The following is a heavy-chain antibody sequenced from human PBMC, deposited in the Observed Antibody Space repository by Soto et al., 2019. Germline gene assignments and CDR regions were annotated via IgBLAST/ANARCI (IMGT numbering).Heavy chain of an antibody. CDR2: ISSSSGYI. J-gene: IGHJ4*02. CDR3: AKATGDYYDASGADY. V-gene: IGHV3-21*01. CDR1: GFTFSSYS. Sequence: EVQLVESGGGLVKPGGSLRLSCTASGFTFSSYSMNWVRQAPGKGLEWVSSISSSSGYIYYADSVKGRFTISGDNAKNSLYLRMNSLRAEDTAVYYCAKATGDYYDASGADYWGQGTLVTVSS. D-gene: IGHD3-22*01.